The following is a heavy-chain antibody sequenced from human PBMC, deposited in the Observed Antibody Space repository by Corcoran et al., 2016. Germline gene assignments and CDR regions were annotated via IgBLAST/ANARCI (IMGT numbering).Heavy chain of an antibody. D-gene: IGHD1-26*01. CDR1: GGSVSSGTYY. CDR3: ARLRRSGSYYFDY. J-gene: IGHJ4*02. CDR2: IYYSGST. V-gene: IGHV4-61*01. Sequence: QVQLQESGPGLVKPSETLSLTCTVSGGSVSSGTYYWSWIRQPLGKGLEWIGNIYYSGSTDYNPSLKSRVTITVDTSKNQFSLKLSSVTAADTAVYYCARLRRSGSYYFDYWGQGTLVTVSS.